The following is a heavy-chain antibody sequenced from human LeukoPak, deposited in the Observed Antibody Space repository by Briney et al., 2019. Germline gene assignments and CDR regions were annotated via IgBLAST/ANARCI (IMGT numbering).Heavy chain of an antibody. CDR1: GGSISSYY. D-gene: IGHD2/OR15-2a*01. V-gene: IGHV4-59*01. J-gene: IGHJ3*02. Sequence: PSETLSLTCSVSGGSISSYYWDWIRQPPGKGLEWIAYNYYSGSTNFNPSLRSRVTMSIDTSKNQFSLKLNSVTAADTAVYYCARGLSRDGFDIWGQGTMVTVSS. CDR2: NYYSGST. CDR3: ARGLSRDGFDI.